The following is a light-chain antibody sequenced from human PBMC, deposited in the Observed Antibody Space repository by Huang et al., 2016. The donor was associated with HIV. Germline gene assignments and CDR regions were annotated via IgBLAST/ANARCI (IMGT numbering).Light chain of an antibody. CDR3: QQSDSTPYT. Sequence: DIQMTQSPSSLSASVGDRVTISCRSSQRFSSSLNWYQQRPGKAPKLLIYAASSLQSGGPSRFSGSGSGTDFSLTINSLQPEDFATYYCQQSDSTPYTFGQGTKLEIK. V-gene: IGKV1-39*01. CDR1: QRFSSS. J-gene: IGKJ2*01. CDR2: AAS.